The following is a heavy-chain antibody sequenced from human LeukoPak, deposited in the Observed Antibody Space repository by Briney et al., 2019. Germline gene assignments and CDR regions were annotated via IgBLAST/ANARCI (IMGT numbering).Heavy chain of an antibody. Sequence: PSETLSLTCAVYGGSFSGYYWSWIRLPPGKGLEWIGEINHRGGTNYNPSLKSRVTISVDTSKNQFSLKLSSVTAADTGVYYCARHGIAAAGSFDYWGQGTLVTVSS. D-gene: IGHD6-13*01. V-gene: IGHV4-34*01. J-gene: IGHJ4*02. CDR1: GGSFSGYY. CDR3: ARHGIAAAGSFDY. CDR2: INHRGGT.